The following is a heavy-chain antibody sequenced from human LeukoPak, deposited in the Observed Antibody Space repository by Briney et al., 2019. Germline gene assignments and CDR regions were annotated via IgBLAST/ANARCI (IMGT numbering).Heavy chain of an antibody. Sequence: GGFLRLSCAASGFTFNVYGIHWVRQAPGKGLEWVAVIWIDGSNKYYADSVKGRFTISRDNSKDTLYLQMNSLRVEDTAVYYCARAVGPFDYWGQGTLVTVSS. CDR3: ARAVGPFDY. D-gene: IGHD3-16*01. CDR2: IWIDGSNK. J-gene: IGHJ4*02. V-gene: IGHV3-33*01. CDR1: GFTFNVYG.